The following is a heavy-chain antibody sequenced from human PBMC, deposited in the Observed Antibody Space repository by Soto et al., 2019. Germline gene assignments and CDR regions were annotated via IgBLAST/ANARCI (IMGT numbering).Heavy chain of an antibody. D-gene: IGHD2-21*02. CDR2: IYHSGST. V-gene: IGHV4-4*02. J-gene: IGHJ4*02. CDR3: ARRGGGVVLTATTPFDY. Sequence: QVPLQESGPRLVRPSGTLSLTCTVSSGSISTDNWWCWVRPPPGRGLEWIGEIYHSGSTNYNLSRKSRVTLSVDKSKYRCSLGLRSVPAADTAMYYCARRGGGVVLTATTPFDYWGQGTLVTVSS. CDR1: SGSISTDNW.